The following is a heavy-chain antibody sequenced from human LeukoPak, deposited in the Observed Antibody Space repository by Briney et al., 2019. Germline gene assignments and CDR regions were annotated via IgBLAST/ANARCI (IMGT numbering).Heavy chain of an antibody. CDR1: GFTFSSYG. CDR2: ISGSGGST. CDR3: AKDADIVVSSYFDY. J-gene: IGHJ4*02. V-gene: IGHV3-23*01. Sequence: PGGSLRLSCAASGFTFSSYGMRWVRQAPGKGLEWVSAISGSGGSTYYADSVKGRFTISRDNSKNTLYVQMNSLRAEDTAVYYCAKDADIVVSSYFDYWGQGTLVTVSS. D-gene: IGHD2-2*01.